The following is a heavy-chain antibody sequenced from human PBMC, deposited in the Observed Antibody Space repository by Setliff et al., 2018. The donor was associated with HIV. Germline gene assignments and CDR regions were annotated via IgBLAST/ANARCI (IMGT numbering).Heavy chain of an antibody. V-gene: IGHV3-23*01. J-gene: IGHJ4*02. CDR2: ISGSGENT. CDR1: GLTFRNYA. Sequence: GGSLRLSCVVSGLTFRNYAVRWVRQAPGKGLDWVSGISGSGENTYYAESVKGRFTISRDNSKNTLFLHMSSLRAGDTARDDCVSRNVETSGTYYSYYFDFWGQGALVTVSS. CDR3: VSRNVETSGTYYSYYFDF. D-gene: IGHD1-26*01.